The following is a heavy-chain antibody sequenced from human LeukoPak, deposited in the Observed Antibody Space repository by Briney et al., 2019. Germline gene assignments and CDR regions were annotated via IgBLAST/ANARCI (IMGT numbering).Heavy chain of an antibody. CDR2: VRFDGGEK. Sequence: GGSLSLSCAASGFIFSSFGIHWVRQTPGRGLEWVAFVRFDGGEKYYADSVKGRFTGSKDNSKNNLDLQITGLRLEDPAGYYCGKGGARDVWYFAYWGLGVLVTVSS. V-gene: IGHV3-30*02. D-gene: IGHD2-8*01. J-gene: IGHJ4*02. CDR3: GKGGARDVWYFAY. CDR1: GFIFSSFG.